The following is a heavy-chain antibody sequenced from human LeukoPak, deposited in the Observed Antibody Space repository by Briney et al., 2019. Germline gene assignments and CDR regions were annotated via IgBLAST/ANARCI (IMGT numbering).Heavy chain of an antibody. D-gene: IGHD3-3*01. CDR1: GFTFSRYS. CDR3: ARDRNYDFWSGTTRDAFDI. CDR2: ISSSSSFI. Sequence: GGSLRLSCAASGFTFSRYSMNWVRQAPGKGLEWVSSISSSSSFIYYADSVKGRFTISRDNAKNSLYLQMNGLRAEDTAVYYCARDRNYDFWSGTTRDAFDIWGQGTMVTVSS. V-gene: IGHV3-21*01. J-gene: IGHJ3*02.